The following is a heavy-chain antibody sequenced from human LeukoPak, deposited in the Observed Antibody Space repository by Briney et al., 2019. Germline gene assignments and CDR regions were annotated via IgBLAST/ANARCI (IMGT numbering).Heavy chain of an antibody. CDR3: ATYTHWWAGDV. Sequence: PGGSLRLSCAASGFTFSDFCMSWVRQAPGKGLEWVANMNQDGSAKDYVDSVRGRFTISRDNARNSLYLQMSSLRAADTAVYYCATYTHWWAGDVWGQGTTVTVSS. CDR1: GFTFSDFC. V-gene: IGHV3-7*01. J-gene: IGHJ6*02. D-gene: IGHD2-8*02. CDR2: MNQDGSAK.